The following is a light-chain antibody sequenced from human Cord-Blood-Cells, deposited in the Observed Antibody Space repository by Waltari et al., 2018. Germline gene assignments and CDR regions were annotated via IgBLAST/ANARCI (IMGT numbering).Light chain of an antibody. Sequence: QSALTQPASVSGSPGQSITISCTGTSSDVGSYNLVSWYQQHPGKAPKLKIYEGSKRPSWGPNLFAGSKSGSTASLIISGLQAEDEADYYCCSYAGSSTLYGFGTGTKVTVL. CDR2: EGS. CDR3: CSYAGSSTLYG. J-gene: IGLJ1*01. CDR1: SSDVGSYNL. V-gene: IGLV2-23*01.